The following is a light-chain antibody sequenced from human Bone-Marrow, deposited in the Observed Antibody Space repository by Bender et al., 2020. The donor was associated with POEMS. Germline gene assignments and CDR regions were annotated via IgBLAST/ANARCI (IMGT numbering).Light chain of an antibody. Sequence: QSALTQPASVSGSPGQSITISCIGTSSDVGGYNSVAWYQQHPGKAPKLMIYDVTRRASGVSDRFSASKSGNTASLTISGLQAEDEGDYYCSSYTSRTTRVFGGGTKLTVL. CDR2: DVT. J-gene: IGLJ2*01. V-gene: IGLV2-14*01. CDR1: SSDVGGYNS. CDR3: SSYTSRTTRV.